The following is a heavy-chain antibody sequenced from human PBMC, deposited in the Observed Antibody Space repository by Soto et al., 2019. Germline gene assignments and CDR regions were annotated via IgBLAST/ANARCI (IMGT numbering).Heavy chain of an antibody. J-gene: IGHJ4*02. D-gene: IGHD2-21*02. CDR3: ARPPFPGCITAICYPLDF. CDR2: LHPSGGST. V-gene: IGHV1-46*01. CDR1: GYTFTPYY. Sequence: XSVKVSFNASGYTFTPYYIHLLRHSPGQGLEWMGMLHPSGGSTSYAQKFHGRLTMTTDTSTNTVYMELSSLRSEDTAVYYCARPPFPGCITAICYPLDFWGQGALVTVSS.